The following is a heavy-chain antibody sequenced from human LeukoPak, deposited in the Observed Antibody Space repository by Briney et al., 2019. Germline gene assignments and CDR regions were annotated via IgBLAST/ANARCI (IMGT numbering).Heavy chain of an antibody. D-gene: IGHD4-17*01. Sequence: PGGSLRLSCAASGFTFSSYGMHWVRQAPGKGLEWVAFIRYDGSNKYYADSVKGRFTISRDNSKNTLYLQMNSLRAEDTAVYYCAKEAISYGDYLRGLYYFDYWGQGTLVTVSS. CDR2: IRYDGSNK. CDR1: GFTFSSYG. CDR3: AKEAISYGDYLRGLYYFDY. J-gene: IGHJ4*02. V-gene: IGHV3-30*02.